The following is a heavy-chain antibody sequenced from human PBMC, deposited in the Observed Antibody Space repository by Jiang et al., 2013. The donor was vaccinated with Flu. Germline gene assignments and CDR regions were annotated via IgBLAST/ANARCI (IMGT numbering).Heavy chain of an antibody. CDR3: AREQQWLTDFDY. CDR2: SKWYN. J-gene: IGHJ4*02. Sequence: SKWYNDYAVSVKSRITINPDTSKNQFSLQLNSVTPEDTAVYYCAREQQWLTDFDYWGQGTLVTVSS. V-gene: IGHV6-1*01. D-gene: IGHD6-19*01.